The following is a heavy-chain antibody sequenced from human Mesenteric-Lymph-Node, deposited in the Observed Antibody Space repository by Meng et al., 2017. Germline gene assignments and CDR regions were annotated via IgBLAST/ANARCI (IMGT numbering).Heavy chain of an antibody. CDR1: GFTVSNTY. V-gene: IGHV3-23*01. CDR3: APTGGRDFDS. J-gene: IGHJ4*02. CDR2: ISASGGTT. D-gene: IGHD7-27*01. Sequence: GESLKISCAAYGFTVSNTYMSWVRQAPGKGLEWVSVISASGGTTYYADSVKGRFTISRDNSRNTLYLQMNSLRAEDTAVYYCAPTGGRDFDSWGQGTLVTVSS.